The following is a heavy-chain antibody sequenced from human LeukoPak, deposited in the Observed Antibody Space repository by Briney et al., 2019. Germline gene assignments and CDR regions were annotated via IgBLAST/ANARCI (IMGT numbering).Heavy chain of an antibody. J-gene: IGHJ4*02. D-gene: IGHD3-10*02. Sequence: GGSLRLSCAASGFTFGSYSMNWVRQAPGKGLEWVSSISSSSSYIYYADSVKGRFTISRDNAKNSLYLQMNSLRAEDTAVYCCARNYYVQKGDYWGQGTLVTVSS. CDR2: ISSSSSYI. CDR1: GFTFGSYS. CDR3: ARNYYVQKGDY. V-gene: IGHV3-21*01.